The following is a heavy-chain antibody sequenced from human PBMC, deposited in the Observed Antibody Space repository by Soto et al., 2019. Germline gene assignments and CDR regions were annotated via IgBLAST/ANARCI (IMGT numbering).Heavy chain of an antibody. CDR3: VKSHIATRDFGS. Sequence: QVQLVQSGAEVKKTGSSVKVSCKASGGTFNRYTITWVRQAPGQGLEWMGGTIPIFGSANYAQKCQGRVTLTADESTSTAYMELSSLRSEDTAVYYCVKSHIATRDFGSWGQGTLVTVSS. J-gene: IGHJ4*02. CDR2: TIPIFGSA. D-gene: IGHD6-6*01. V-gene: IGHV1-69*01. CDR1: GGTFNRYT.